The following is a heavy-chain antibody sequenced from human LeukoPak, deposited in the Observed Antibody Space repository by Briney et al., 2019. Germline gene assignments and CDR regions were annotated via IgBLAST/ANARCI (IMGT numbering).Heavy chain of an antibody. Sequence: PGGSLRLSCAASGFTFSSYAMHWVRQAPGKGLEWVAVISYDGSNEYYADFVKGRFTISRDNSKNTLYLQMNSLRAEDTAVYYCATETFGVVIKYYFDYWGQGTLVTVSS. V-gene: IGHV3-30-3*01. J-gene: IGHJ4*02. CDR1: GFTFSSYA. CDR2: ISYDGSNE. CDR3: ATETFGVVIKYYFDY. D-gene: IGHD3-3*01.